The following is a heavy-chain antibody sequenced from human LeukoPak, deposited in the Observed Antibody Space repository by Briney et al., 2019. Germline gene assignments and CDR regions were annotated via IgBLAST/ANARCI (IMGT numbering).Heavy chain of an antibody. CDR3: AKDPAVNYDILTGWFDY. D-gene: IGHD3-9*01. Sequence: GEFLRLSCAASGFRFNSYAMSWVRQAPGKGLEWVSAISGSGGSTYYADSVKGRFTISRDNSKNTLYLQMNSLRAEDTAVYYCAKDPAVNYDILTGWFDYWGQGTLVTVSS. CDR2: ISGSGGST. V-gene: IGHV3-23*01. J-gene: IGHJ4*02. CDR1: GFRFNSYA.